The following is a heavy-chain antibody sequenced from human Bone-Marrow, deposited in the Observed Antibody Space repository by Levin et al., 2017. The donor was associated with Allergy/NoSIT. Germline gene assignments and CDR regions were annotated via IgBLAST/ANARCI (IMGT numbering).Heavy chain of an antibody. J-gene: IGHJ3*01. CDR3: AREGEGVGGLDF. V-gene: IGHV3-33*01. D-gene: IGHD4-23*01. CDR1: GFSFSSSG. Sequence: PGGSLRLSCAASGFSFSSSGMHWVRQAPGRGLEWVAVMWSDGSNKYYVDSVKGRFTISRDNSKNSLYLEMSSLRAGDTALYYCAREGEGVGGLDFRGQGTMVIVSS. CDR2: MWSDGSNK.